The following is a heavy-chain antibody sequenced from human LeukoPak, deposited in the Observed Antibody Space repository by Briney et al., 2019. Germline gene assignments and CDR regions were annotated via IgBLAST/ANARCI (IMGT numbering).Heavy chain of an antibody. J-gene: IGHJ4*02. Sequence: PGGSLRLSCAASGFTFSGSAMHRVRQASGKGLEWVGRVRSKANTYATAYAESVTDRFTVSRDDSKNTAYLQMNSLRAEDTAVYYCAKGMAIVVVPADYWGQGTLVTVSS. D-gene: IGHD2-2*01. CDR1: GFTFSGSA. CDR2: VRSKANTYAT. V-gene: IGHV3-73*01. CDR3: AKGMAIVVVPADY.